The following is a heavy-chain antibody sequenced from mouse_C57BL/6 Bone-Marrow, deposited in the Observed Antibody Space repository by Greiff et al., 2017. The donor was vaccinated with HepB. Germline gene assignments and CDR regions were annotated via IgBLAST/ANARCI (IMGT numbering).Heavy chain of an antibody. J-gene: IGHJ4*01. CDR1: GFTFSDYY. D-gene: IGHD3-2*02. CDR3: AREQLKYYYAMDY. CDR2: INYDGSST. V-gene: IGHV5-16*01. Sequence: EVQLKESEGGLVQPGSSMKLSCTASGFTFSDYYMAWVRQVPEKGLEWVANINYDGSSTYYLDSLKSRFIISRDNAKNILYLQMSSLKSEDTATYYCAREQLKYYYAMDYWGQGTSVTVSS.